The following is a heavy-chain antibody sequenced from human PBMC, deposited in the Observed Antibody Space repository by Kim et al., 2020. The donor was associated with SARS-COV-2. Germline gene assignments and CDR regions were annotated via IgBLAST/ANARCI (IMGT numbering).Heavy chain of an antibody. D-gene: IGHD3-22*01. J-gene: IGHJ4*02. CDR2: INHSGST. V-gene: IGHV4-34*01. CDR3: ARPLRGLYYDSSGYGY. Sequence: SETLSLTCAVYGGSFSGYYWSWIRQPPGKGLEWIGEINHSGSTNYNPSLKSRVTISVDTSKNQFSLKLSSVTAADTAVYYCARPLRGLYYDSSGYGYWGQGTLVTVSS. CDR1: GGSFSGYY.